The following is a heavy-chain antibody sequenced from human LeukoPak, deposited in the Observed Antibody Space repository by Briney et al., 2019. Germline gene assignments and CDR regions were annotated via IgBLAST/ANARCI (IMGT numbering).Heavy chain of an antibody. Sequence: PGGSLRLSCAASGFTFDDYAMHWVRQAPGKGLEWVSGISWNSGNIYYEDSVKGRFTISRDNAKNSLYLQMNSLRAEDTALYYCAKGEAIRYFDWLLYYWGQGIPVTVSS. J-gene: IGHJ4*02. CDR2: ISWNSGNI. D-gene: IGHD3-9*01. CDR1: GFTFDDYA. V-gene: IGHV3-9*01. CDR3: AKGEAIRYFDWLLYY.